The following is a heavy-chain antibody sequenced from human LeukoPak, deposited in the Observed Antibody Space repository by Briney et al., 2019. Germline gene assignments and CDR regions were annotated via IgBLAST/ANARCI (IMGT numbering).Heavy chain of an antibody. Sequence: GGSLRLSCAASGFTFGSYSMNWVRQAPGKGLEWVSSISSSSSYIYCADSVKGRFTISRDNAKNSLYLQMNSLRAEDTAVYYCASRAEYSSSWKDYWGQGTLVTVSS. CDR2: ISSSSSYI. J-gene: IGHJ4*02. D-gene: IGHD6-13*01. V-gene: IGHV3-21*01. CDR3: ASRAEYSSSWKDY. CDR1: GFTFGSYS.